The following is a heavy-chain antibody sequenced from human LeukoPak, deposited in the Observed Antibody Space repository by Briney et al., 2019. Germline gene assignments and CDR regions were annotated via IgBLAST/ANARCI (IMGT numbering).Heavy chain of an antibody. CDR2: INHSRST. V-gene: IGHV4-34*01. CDR3: ARGPTYQPIDF. D-gene: IGHD2-2*01. CDR1: GGSFSGYY. J-gene: IGHJ4*02. Sequence: PSETLSLTCAVYGGSFSGYYWNWIRQPPGKGLEWIGEINHSRSTYYNPSLKSRVTISVDTSKNHFSLKLSSVTAADTAVYYCARGPTYQPIDFWGQGTLVTVSS.